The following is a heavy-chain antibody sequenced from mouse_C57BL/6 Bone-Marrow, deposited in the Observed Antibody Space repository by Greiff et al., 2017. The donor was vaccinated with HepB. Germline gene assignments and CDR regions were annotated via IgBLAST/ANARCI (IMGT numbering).Heavy chain of an antibody. V-gene: IGHV5-9*01. CDR2: ISGGGGNT. Sequence: EVQLVESGGGLVKPGGSLKLSCAASGFTFSSYTMSWVRQTPEKRLEWVATISGGGGNTYYPDSVKGRFTISRDNAKNTLYLQMSSLRSEDTALYYCARQTVVWYFDVWGTGTTVTVSS. CDR1: GFTFSSYT. CDR3: ARQTVVWYFDV. D-gene: IGHD1-1*01. J-gene: IGHJ1*03.